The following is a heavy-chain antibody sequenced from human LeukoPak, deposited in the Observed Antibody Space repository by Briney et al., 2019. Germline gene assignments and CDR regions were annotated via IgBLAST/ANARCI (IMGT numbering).Heavy chain of an antibody. Sequence: SSETLSLTCTVSGGSISSSSYYWGWIRQPPGKGLEWIGSIYYSGSTYYNPSLKSRVTISVDTSKNQFSLKLSSVTAADTAVYYCARGSHSFPGGYSYVDYWGQGTLVTVSS. V-gene: IGHV4-39*07. D-gene: IGHD5-18*01. CDR3: ARGSHSFPGGYSYVDY. CDR1: GGSISSSSYY. CDR2: IYYSGST. J-gene: IGHJ4*02.